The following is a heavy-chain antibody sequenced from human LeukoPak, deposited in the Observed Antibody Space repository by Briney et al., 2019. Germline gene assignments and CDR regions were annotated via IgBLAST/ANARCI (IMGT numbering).Heavy chain of an antibody. D-gene: IGHD6-13*01. Sequence: GGSMRLSCAASGFSFSSSSMNWVRQAPGKGLEWVSYISPTSSTIHYADSVKGRFTISRDNAKNSLYLQMNSLRAEDTAVYYCARVSVAAAGILTPDAFDIWGQGTMVTVSS. CDR1: GFSFSSSS. J-gene: IGHJ3*02. V-gene: IGHV3-48*01. CDR3: ARVSVAAAGILTPDAFDI. CDR2: ISPTSSTI.